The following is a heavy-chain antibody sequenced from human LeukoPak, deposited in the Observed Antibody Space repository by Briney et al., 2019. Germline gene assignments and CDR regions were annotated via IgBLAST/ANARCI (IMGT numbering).Heavy chain of an antibody. Sequence: GGSLRLSCAASGFTFSSYSMHWLRQAPGKGLAYVSAISSNGDNTYYAGSVKGRFTISRDNSKNTLYLQMGSLRAEDTAVYYCAINFRSAYYLFDFWGQGILVTVSS. CDR3: AINFRSAYYLFDF. CDR1: GFTFSSYS. CDR2: ISSNGDNT. D-gene: IGHD3-3*01. V-gene: IGHV3-64*02. J-gene: IGHJ4*02.